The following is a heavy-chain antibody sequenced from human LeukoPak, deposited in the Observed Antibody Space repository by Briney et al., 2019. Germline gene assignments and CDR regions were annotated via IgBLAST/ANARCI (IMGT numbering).Heavy chain of an antibody. J-gene: IGHJ3*02. D-gene: IGHD6-13*01. CDR2: ISPNSGDT. Sequence: GASVKVSCKASGYTFTGHYMQWVRQAPGQGLEWMGWISPNSGDTLHAQKFQGRVTMARDTSIDTAYMELSNLRSGDTAVYYCARARQGAGTYAFDIWGQGTMVTVSS. CDR1: GYTFTGHY. V-gene: IGHV1-2*02. CDR3: ARARQGAGTYAFDI.